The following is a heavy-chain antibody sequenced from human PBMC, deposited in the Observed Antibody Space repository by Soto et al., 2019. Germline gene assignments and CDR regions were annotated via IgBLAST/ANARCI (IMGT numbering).Heavy chain of an antibody. CDR2: ISYDGSNK. CDR1: GFTFSSYA. V-gene: IGHV3-30-3*01. CDR3: ARRYRSGWGDYYYYGMDV. D-gene: IGHD6-19*01. J-gene: IGHJ6*01. Sequence: GSLSLSCAASGFTFSSYAMHWVRQAPGKGLEWVAVISYDGSNKYYADSVKGRFTISRDNSKNTLYLQMNSLRAEDTAVYYCARRYRSGWGDYYYYGMDVWGQGTTVTVSS.